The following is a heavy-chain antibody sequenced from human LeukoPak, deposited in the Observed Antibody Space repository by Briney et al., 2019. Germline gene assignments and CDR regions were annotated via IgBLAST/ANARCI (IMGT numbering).Heavy chain of an antibody. J-gene: IGHJ3*02. CDR3: ARGGDIVGATRSAFDI. CDR2: LSSGGTT. V-gene: IGHV3-53*01. CDR1: GFTVSINY. D-gene: IGHD1-26*01. Sequence: GGSLRLSCTASGFTVSINYMSWVRQAPGKGLEWVSVLSSGGTTYYADSVKGRFTISRDNSKNTLYPQMNSLRAEDTAIYYCARGGDIVGATRSAFDIWGQGTMVTVSS.